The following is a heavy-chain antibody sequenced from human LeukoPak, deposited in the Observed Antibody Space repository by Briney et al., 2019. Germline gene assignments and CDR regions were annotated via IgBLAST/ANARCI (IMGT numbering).Heavy chain of an antibody. CDR3: ARDSSNGFDP. D-gene: IGHD4-11*01. Sequence: GGSLRLSCAASGFTFSRYWMSWVRQAPGRGLEWVANIKQDGSETYYVDPVKGRFTIYKDNAKNSVYQQTNSLRAEDTAVYYCARDSSNGFDPWGQGTLVTVSS. J-gene: IGHJ5*02. CDR2: IKQDGSET. CDR1: GFTFSRYW. V-gene: IGHV3-7*01.